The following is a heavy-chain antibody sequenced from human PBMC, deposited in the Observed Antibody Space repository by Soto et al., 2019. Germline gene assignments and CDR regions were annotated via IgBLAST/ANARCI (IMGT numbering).Heavy chain of an antibody. CDR3: ARDGIGGTTFPGYLDY. CDR2: IWFDGSNK. J-gene: IGHJ4*02. Sequence: QVHLVESGGGVTQPGRSLRLSCAASGSIFTGYVMHWVRQAPGKGLEWVAVIWFDGSNKYYADSVKGRFTISRDNSKNMLYLQMNSLRVEDTAVYYGARDGIGGTTFPGYLDYWGQGNLVTVSS. CDR1: GSIFTGYV. D-gene: IGHD1-1*01. V-gene: IGHV3-33*01.